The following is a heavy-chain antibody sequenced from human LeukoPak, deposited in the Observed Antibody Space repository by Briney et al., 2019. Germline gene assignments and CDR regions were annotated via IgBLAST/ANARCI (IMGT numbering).Heavy chain of an antibody. Sequence: ASVKVSCKTSGYTFTSYHIDWVRQVPGQGPEWMGWMNTNTGKATYAQDFRGRFVFSFDSSVSTAYLEITSLKAADTAVYYCAREEGGLDVWGQGTTVIVSS. CDR1: GYTFTSYH. J-gene: IGHJ6*02. CDR2: MNTNTGKA. V-gene: IGHV7-4-1*02. CDR3: AREEGGLDV.